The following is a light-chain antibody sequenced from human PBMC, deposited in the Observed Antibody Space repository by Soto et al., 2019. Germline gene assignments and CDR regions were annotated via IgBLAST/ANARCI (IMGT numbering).Light chain of an antibody. CDR2: EVT. Sequence: QSALTQPPSASGSPGQSVTISCTGTGSDIGAYTYVSWYQHHPGTAPKLIIYEVTKRPSGVPDRFSGSKSGNTASLTVSGLQTEDEADYYCQSFDGILSGVIFGGGTKLTVL. J-gene: IGLJ2*01. CDR3: QSFDGILSGVI. CDR1: GSDIGAYTY. V-gene: IGLV2-8*01.